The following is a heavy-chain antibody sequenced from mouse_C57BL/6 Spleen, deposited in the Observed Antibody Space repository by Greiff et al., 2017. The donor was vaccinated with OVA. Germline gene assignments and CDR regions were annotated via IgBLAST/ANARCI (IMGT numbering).Heavy chain of an antibody. V-gene: IGHV1-64*01. CDR3: AREGGEYYGSSFGFAY. Sequence: VQLQQPGAELVKPGASVKLSCKASGYTFTSYWMHWVKQRPGQGLAWIGMIHPNSGSTTYNEKFKSKATLTVDKSSSTAYMQRSSLTSEDSAVYYCAREGGEYYGSSFGFAYWGQGTLVTGSA. CDR2: IHPNSGST. D-gene: IGHD1-1*01. J-gene: IGHJ3*01. CDR1: GYTFTSYW.